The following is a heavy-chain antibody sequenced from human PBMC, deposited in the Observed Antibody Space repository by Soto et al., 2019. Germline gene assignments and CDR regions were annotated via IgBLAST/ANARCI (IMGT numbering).Heavy chain of an antibody. V-gene: IGHV6-1*01. Sequence: SHTLSLICAISGDSVSSNSAAWNWIRQSPSRGLEWLGRTYYRSKCYNDYAVSVKSRITINPDTSKNQFSLQLNSVTPEDTAVYYCARTPPRESGGAFDIWGQGTMVTVSS. CDR2: TYYRSKCYN. CDR3: ARTPPRESGGAFDI. J-gene: IGHJ3*02. CDR1: GDSVSSNSAA.